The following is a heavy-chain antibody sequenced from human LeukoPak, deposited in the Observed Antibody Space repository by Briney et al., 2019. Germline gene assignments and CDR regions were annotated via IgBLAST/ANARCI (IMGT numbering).Heavy chain of an antibody. V-gene: IGHV1-2*04. Sequence: ASVKVSCKASGYTFTGYYMHWVRQAPGQGLEWMGWINLNSGGTNYAQKFQGWVTMTRDTSISTAYMELGRLRSDDTAVYYCARESRRYGSGSHFGYWGQGTLVTVSS. CDR2: INLNSGGT. D-gene: IGHD3-10*01. CDR3: ARESRRYGSGSHFGY. CDR1: GYTFTGYY. J-gene: IGHJ4*02.